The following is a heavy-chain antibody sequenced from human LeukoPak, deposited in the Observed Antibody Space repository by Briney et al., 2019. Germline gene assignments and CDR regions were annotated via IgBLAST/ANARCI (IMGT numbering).Heavy chain of an antibody. CDR2: IYYGGDT. CDR3: ARSWGSSSGIDN. CDR1: GGSFSSYY. D-gene: IGHD6-13*01. J-gene: IGHJ4*02. V-gene: IGHV4-59*01. Sequence: PSETLSLTCTVSGGSFSSYYWSWIRQPSGKGLEWIGYIYYGGDTNYNPSLKSRVTISVDTSKNQFSLKLSSVTAADTAVFHCARSWGSSSGIDNWGQGTLVTVSS.